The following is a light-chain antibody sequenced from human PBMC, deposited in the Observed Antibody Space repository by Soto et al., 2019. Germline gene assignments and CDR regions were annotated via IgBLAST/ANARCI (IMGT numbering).Light chain of an antibody. V-gene: IGLV2-11*01. J-gene: IGLJ3*02. Sequence: QSALTQPRSVSGSPGQSVTISCAGTSSDVGGYIYVSWYQQYPAKAPQVMIYDVSRRPSGVPGRFSGSKSGNTASLTISGLQAEDDGVYYRCSYAGSKTVVFGGGTKLTVL. CDR2: DVS. CDR1: SSDVGGYIY. CDR3: CSYAGSKTVV.